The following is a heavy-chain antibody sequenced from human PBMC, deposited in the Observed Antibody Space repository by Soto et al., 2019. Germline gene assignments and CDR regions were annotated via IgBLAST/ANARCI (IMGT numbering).Heavy chain of an antibody. J-gene: IGHJ4*02. CDR3: AKAGPTYYYDSSGSRPFDY. CDR1: GFTFSNYA. Sequence: GGSLRLSCAASGFTFSNYAMSWVRQAPGKGLEWVTGISGSGGSTYYADSVKGRFTISRDNSKNTLYLQMNSLRAEDTAVYYCAKAGPTYYYDSSGSRPFDYWGQGTLVTV. CDR2: ISGSGGST. D-gene: IGHD3-22*01. V-gene: IGHV3-23*01.